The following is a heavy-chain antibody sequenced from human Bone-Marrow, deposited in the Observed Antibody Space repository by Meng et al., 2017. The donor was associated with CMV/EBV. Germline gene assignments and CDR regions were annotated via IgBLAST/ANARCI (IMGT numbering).Heavy chain of an antibody. J-gene: IGHJ4*02. CDR1: GFTFSSYA. Sequence: GKSLKISCAASGFTFSSYAMSWVRQAPGKGLEWVSAISGSGGSTYYADSVKGRFTISRDNSKNTLYLQMNSLRAEDTAVYYCAKSNWGYYFDYWGQGTLVTGSS. D-gene: IGHD7-27*01. V-gene: IGHV3-23*01. CDR3: AKSNWGYYFDY. CDR2: ISGSGGST.